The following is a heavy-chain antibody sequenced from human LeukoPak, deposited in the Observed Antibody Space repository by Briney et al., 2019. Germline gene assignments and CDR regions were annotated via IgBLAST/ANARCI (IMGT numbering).Heavy chain of an antibody. CDR1: GGSFSSYY. CDR2: IYYSGST. D-gene: IGHD6-19*01. CDR3: ARDSPAEPYSSGWSYYFDY. Sequence: SETLSLTCAVYGGSFSSYYWSWIRQPPGKGLEWIGYIYYSGSTNYNPSLKSRVTISVDTSKNQFSLKLSSVTAADTAVYYCARDSPAEPYSSGWSYYFDYWGQGTLVTVSS. V-gene: IGHV4-59*01. J-gene: IGHJ4*02.